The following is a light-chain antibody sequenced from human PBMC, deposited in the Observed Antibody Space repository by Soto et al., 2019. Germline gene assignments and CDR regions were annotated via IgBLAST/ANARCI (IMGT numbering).Light chain of an antibody. CDR2: GAS. CDR1: QSVSRY. CDR3: HQYDSWT. V-gene: IGKV3-15*01. J-gene: IGKJ1*01. Sequence: ELVITQSPATLSVSPGERATLSCRASQSVSRYLAWYPQKPGQASRLLIYGASKRATGIPAMFSGSGSGTECSLAISRLEPEYFAVYSCHQYDSWTFGLGTKVDIK.